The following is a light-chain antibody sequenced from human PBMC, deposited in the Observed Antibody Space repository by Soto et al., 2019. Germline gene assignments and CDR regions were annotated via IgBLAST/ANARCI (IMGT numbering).Light chain of an antibody. CDR3: CSYAGRYTYI. Sequence: SVLTQPRSVCGYTGQSGTISFAGTSSDVGGYNYVSWYQQHPGKAPKLMIYDVSKRPSGVPDRFSGSKSGNTASLTISGLQAEDEADYYCCSYAGRYTYIFGTGTKVTVL. CDR2: DVS. CDR1: SSDVGGYNY. V-gene: IGLV2-11*01. J-gene: IGLJ1*01.